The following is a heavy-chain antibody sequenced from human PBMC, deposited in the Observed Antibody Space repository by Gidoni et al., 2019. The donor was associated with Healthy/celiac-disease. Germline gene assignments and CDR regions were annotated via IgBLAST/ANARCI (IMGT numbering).Heavy chain of an antibody. CDR3: AREPNFDYYDSSGYPIDY. D-gene: IGHD3-22*01. J-gene: IGHJ4*02. CDR2: ICYDGSNK. CDR1: GFTLSGYS. V-gene: IGHV3-33*01. Sequence: QVQLVESGGGVVQPGRSLRLCCAASGFTLSGYSVYWVRQAPGKGLEWVAVICYDGSNKYYADSVKGRFTISRDNSKNTLYLQMNSLRAEDTAVYYCAREPNFDYYDSSGYPIDYWGQGTLVTVSS.